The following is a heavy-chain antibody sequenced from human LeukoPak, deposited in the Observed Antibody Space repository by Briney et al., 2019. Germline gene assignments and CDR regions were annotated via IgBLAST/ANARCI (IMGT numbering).Heavy chain of an antibody. CDR2: INPNSGGT. Sequence: ASVKVSCKASGYTFTGYYMHWVRQAPGQGLEWMGWINPNSGGTNYAQKFQGRVTMTRNTSISTAYMELSSLRSEDTAVYYCARAGGYCGRISCPYYFDYWGQGTLVTVSS. V-gene: IGHV1-2*02. J-gene: IGHJ4*02. CDR1: GYTFTGYY. D-gene: IGHD2-15*01. CDR3: ARAGGYCGRISCPYYFDY.